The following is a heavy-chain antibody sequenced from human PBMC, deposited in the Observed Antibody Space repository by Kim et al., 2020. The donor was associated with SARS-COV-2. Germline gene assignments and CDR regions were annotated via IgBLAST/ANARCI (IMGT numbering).Heavy chain of an antibody. D-gene: IGHD3-10*01. V-gene: IGHV3-15*01. CDR1: GFTFSNAW. CDR3: TTIPYGSGNQN. J-gene: IGHJ4*02. Sequence: GGSLRPSCAASGFTFSNAWMSWVRQAPGKGLEWVGRIKSKTDGGTTDYAAPVKGRFTISRDDSKNTLYLQMNSLKTEDTAVYYCTTIPYGSGNQNWGQGTLVTVSS. CDR2: IKSKTDGGTT.